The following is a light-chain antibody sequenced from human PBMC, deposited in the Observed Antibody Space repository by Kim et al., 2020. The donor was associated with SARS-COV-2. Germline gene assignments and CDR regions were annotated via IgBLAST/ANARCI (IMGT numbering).Light chain of an antibody. V-gene: IGKV1-5*03. CDR1: KSISSW. Sequence: ASIGDRVTSSCRANKSISSWLAWYQQKPGKAPKLLIYKTSYLESGVPSGFSGSGSGTEFTLTIASLQPDDFATYYCQQYDKDPYSFGQGTKVDIK. J-gene: IGKJ2*03. CDR2: KTS. CDR3: QQYDKDPYS.